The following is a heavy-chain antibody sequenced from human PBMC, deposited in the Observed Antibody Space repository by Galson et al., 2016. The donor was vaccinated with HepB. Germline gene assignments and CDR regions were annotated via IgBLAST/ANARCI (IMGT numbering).Heavy chain of an antibody. Sequence: PALVNPTQTLTLTCTFSGFSLGTSGMCVSWIRQPPGKALEWLARIDWDDDKYYSTSLKTRLTISKDTSKNQVVLTMTNMDPVDTATYYCARRSGYDLGGAFDIWGQGTMVTVSS. V-gene: IGHV2-70*11. D-gene: IGHD5-12*01. CDR2: IDWDDDK. J-gene: IGHJ3*02. CDR1: GFSLGTSGMC. CDR3: ARRSGYDLGGAFDI.